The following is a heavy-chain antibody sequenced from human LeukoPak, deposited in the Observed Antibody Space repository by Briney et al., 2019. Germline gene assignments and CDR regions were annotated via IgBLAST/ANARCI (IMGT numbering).Heavy chain of an antibody. Sequence: GSLRLSCAASGFTFSSYGMHWVRQAPGKGLEWVAVIWYDGSNKYYADSVKGRFTISRDNSKNTLYLQMNSLRAEDTAVYYCARESLCSGGSCPLFDAFDIWGQGTMVTVSS. CDR3: ARESLCSGGSCPLFDAFDI. J-gene: IGHJ3*02. D-gene: IGHD2-15*01. V-gene: IGHV3-33*01. CDR2: IWYDGSNK. CDR1: GFTFSSYG.